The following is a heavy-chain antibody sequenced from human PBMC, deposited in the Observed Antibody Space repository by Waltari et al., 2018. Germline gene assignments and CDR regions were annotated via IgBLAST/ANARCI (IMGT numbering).Heavy chain of an antibody. CDR3: AREIHSKIVLMVYAITGAFDI. CDR1: GFTFSSYA. D-gene: IGHD2-8*01. CDR2: ISYDGSNK. J-gene: IGHJ3*02. Sequence: QVQLVESGGGVVQPGRSLRLSCAASGFTFSSYAMHWVRQAPGKGLEWVAVISYDGSNKYYADSVKGRFTISRDNSKNTLYLQMNSLRAEDTAVYYCAREIHSKIVLMVYAITGAFDIWGQGTMVTVSS. V-gene: IGHV3-30*01.